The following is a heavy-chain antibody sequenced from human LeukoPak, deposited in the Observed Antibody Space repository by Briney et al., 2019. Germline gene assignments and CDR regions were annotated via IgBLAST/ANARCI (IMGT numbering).Heavy chain of an antibody. J-gene: IGHJ6*02. Sequence: GGSLRLSCAASGFIFSSYWMHWVRQTPGKGLVWVSRINTDGSRTTYADSVKGRFTISRDNAKNTLYLQMSSLRPEDTAVYYCVKDSHYGDPPYYLDVWGQGTTVTVSS. V-gene: IGHV3-74*01. CDR2: INTDGSRT. CDR1: GFIFSSYW. CDR3: VKDSHYGDPPYYLDV. D-gene: IGHD4-17*01.